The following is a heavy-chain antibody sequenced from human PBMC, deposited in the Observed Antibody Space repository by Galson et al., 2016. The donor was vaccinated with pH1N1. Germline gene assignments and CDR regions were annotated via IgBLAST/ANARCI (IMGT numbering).Heavy chain of an antibody. CDR2: MRPDGNEK. V-gene: IGHV3-7*04. CDR1: GLNLTAAW. Sequence: SLRLSCAASGLNLTAAWMNWVRQVPGRGLEWVASMRPDGNEKYYADSVQGRFSISRDNAKNSLFLQLDSLGGEDTAVYYCARDRAYKAFAYWGQGTLVIVSS. D-gene: IGHD1-14*01. CDR3: ARDRAYKAFAY. J-gene: IGHJ4*02.